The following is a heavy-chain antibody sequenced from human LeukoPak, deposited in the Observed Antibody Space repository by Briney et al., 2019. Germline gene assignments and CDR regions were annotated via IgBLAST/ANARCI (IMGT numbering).Heavy chain of an antibody. CDR1: GYTFINYA. CDR2: ISVNNGNT. Sequence: ASVKVSCKASGYTFINYAITWVRQAPGQGLEWMGWISVNNGNTNYAQKVHDRVTVTTDASTSTAYMELRSLRSDDTAMYYCARDTDYYDAQNAFDIWGQGTMVTVSS. CDR3: ARDTDYYDAQNAFDI. J-gene: IGHJ3*02. D-gene: IGHD3-22*01. V-gene: IGHV1-18*01.